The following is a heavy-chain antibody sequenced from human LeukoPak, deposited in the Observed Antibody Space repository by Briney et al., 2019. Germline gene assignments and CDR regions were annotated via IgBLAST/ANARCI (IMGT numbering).Heavy chain of an antibody. D-gene: IGHD5-24*01. Sequence: GASVKVSCKASGYTFTGYYMHWVRQAPGQGLEWMGRINPNNGATNYAQRLQGRVTITGDTSISTAYMELSSLRSEDTAVYYCVREGPETHYFDFWGQGTLVTVSS. CDR1: GYTFTGYY. J-gene: IGHJ4*02. V-gene: IGHV1-2*06. CDR2: INPNNGAT. CDR3: VREGPETHYFDF.